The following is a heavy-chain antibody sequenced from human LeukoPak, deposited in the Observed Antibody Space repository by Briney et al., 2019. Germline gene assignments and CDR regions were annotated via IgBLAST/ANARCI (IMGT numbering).Heavy chain of an antibody. CDR1: GFTFSSYG. CDR2: ISYDGSNK. D-gene: IGHD3-3*01. CDR3: ARDPLSPTTPFLEWLPSVHYGMDV. J-gene: IGHJ6*02. V-gene: IGHV3-30*03. Sequence: GGSLRLSCAASGFTFSSYGMHWVRQAPGKGLEWVAVISYDGSNKYYADSVKGRFTISRDNSKNTLYLQMNSLRAEDTAVYYCARDPLSPTTPFLEWLPSVHYGMDVWGQGTTVTVSS.